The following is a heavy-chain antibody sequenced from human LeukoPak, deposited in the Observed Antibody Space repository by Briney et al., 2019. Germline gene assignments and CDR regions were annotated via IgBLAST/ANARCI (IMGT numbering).Heavy chain of an antibody. CDR3: AREKSFLEWLSTGRRDGYYMDV. J-gene: IGHJ6*03. V-gene: IGHV3-21*01. Sequence: PGGSLRLSCAASGFTFSSYSMNWVRQAPGKGLEWVSSISSSSSYIYSADSVKGRFTISRGNAKNSLYLQMNSLRAEDTAVYYCAREKSFLEWLSTGRRDGYYMDVWGKGTTATVSS. D-gene: IGHD3-3*02. CDR1: GFTFSSYS. CDR2: ISSSSSYI.